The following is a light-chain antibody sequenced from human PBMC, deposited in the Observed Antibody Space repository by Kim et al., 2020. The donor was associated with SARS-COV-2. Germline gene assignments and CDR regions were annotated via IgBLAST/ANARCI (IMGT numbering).Light chain of an antibody. Sequence: LSLSPEERATLSCRASQSSSSYLAWYQQKPGQAPRLLIYDASNRATGIPARFSGSGSGTDFTLTISSLEPEDFAVYYCQQRSNWYSFGQGTKLE. CDR1: QSSSSY. CDR3: QQRSNWYS. J-gene: IGKJ2*03. CDR2: DAS. V-gene: IGKV3-11*01.